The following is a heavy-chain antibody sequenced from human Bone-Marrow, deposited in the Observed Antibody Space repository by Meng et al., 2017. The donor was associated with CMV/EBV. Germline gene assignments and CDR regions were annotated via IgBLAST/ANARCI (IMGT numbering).Heavy chain of an antibody. J-gene: IGHJ4*02. Sequence: GGPLRLSCAASGFTFSSYGMHWVRQAPGKGLEWVAFIHYDGSHKDYADSVKGRLTISRDNSRNMLFLQMNSLRPEDTAVYYCAKVRNYYGAGSYYKGLDYWGQGTLVTVSS. V-gene: IGHV3-30*02. CDR2: IHYDGSHK. CDR3: AKVRNYYGAGSYYKGLDY. CDR1: GFTFSSYG. D-gene: IGHD3-10*01.